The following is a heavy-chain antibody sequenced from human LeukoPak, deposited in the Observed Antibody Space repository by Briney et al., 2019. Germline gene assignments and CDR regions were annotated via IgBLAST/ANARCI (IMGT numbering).Heavy chain of an antibody. V-gene: IGHV3-30-3*01. CDR2: ISIDGSTK. J-gene: IGHJ4*02. CDR1: GFTFSRYT. Sequence: GGSLRLSCAVSGFTFSRYTMHWVRQAPGQGLEWVAVISIDGSTKYYADSVRGRFTISRDNSKNTLYLQMNSLRAEDTAVYFCARDHDRGSAGGYWGQGTLVTVSS. D-gene: IGHD1-26*01. CDR3: ARDHDRGSAGGY.